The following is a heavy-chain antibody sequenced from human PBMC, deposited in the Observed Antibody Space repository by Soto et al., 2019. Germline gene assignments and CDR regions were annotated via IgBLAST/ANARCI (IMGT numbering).Heavy chain of an antibody. Sequence: QGQLVESGGGVVQPGRSLRLSCAASGFSFNYYAMQWVRQAPGKGLEWISFISYDGNNKHYADSVKGRFTISRDNSENTVYLQMNSLRAEDTAVYYCARDPGYSTTWLSACDVWGQGTKVTVSS. CDR3: ARDPGYSTTWLSACDV. CDR2: ISYDGNNK. D-gene: IGHD6-13*01. CDR1: GFSFNYYA. V-gene: IGHV3-30-3*01. J-gene: IGHJ3*01.